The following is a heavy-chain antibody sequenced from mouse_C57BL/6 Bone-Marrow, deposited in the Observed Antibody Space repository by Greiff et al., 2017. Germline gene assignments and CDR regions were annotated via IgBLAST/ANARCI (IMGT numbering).Heavy chain of an antibody. V-gene: IGHV14-2*01. J-gene: IGHJ2*01. CDR2: IDPEDGET. CDR3: ARAAQAPGPRVSFDY. Sequence: VQLKQSGAELVKPGASVKLSCTASGFNIKDYYMHWVKQRPEQGLEWIGRIDPEDGETKYAPKFPGKATITADTSSNTAYLQLSSLTSEDTAVYYCARAAQAPGPRVSFDYWGQGTTLTVSS. D-gene: IGHD3-2*02. CDR1: GFNIKDYY.